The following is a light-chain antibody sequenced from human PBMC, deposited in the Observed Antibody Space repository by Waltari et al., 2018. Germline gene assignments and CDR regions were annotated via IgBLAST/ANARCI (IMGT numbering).Light chain of an antibody. CDR2: DTS. Sequence: DIVLTQPPATLSSFSGEGASPSCRASQSVTNYLAWYQQKPGQAPRLLIYDTSNRATGIPARFSGSGFGTDFTLTISSLDPEDFAVYYCQQRRDWPLTFGGGTKVEIK. CDR1: QSVTNY. V-gene: IGKV3-11*01. J-gene: IGKJ4*01. CDR3: QQRRDWPLT.